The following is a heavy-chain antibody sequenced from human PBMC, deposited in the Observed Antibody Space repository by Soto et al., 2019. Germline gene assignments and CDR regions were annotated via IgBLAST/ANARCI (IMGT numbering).Heavy chain of an antibody. V-gene: IGHV1-69*02. CDR3: ARGGIAAADPLLTYFVY. D-gene: IGHD6-13*01. CDR1: GGTFSSYT. Sequence: GASVKVSCKASGGTFSSYTISWVRQAPGQGLEWMGRIIPILGIANYAQKFQGRVTITADKSTSTAYMELSSLRSEDTAVYYCARGGIAAADPLLTYFVYRGQGTLVTVPQ. CDR2: IIPILGIA. J-gene: IGHJ4*02.